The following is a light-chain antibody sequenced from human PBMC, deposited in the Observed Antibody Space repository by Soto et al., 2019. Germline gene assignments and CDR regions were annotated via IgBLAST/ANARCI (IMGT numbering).Light chain of an antibody. CDR1: RSNIGNNY. CDR3: ATWDDSLVWV. CDR2: KDN. V-gene: IGLV1-47*01. Sequence: QSVRTQPLSASGTAGQRVTISCSGGRSNIGNNYVFWYQLLPGVTPRLLIYKDNKRPSGVPDRFSGSKSGTSASLAVSGLRSEDEADYYCATWDDSLVWVFGGGTKVTVL. J-gene: IGLJ3*02.